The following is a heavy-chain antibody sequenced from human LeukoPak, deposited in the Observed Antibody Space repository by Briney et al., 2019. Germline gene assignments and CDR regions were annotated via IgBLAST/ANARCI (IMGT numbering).Heavy chain of an antibody. V-gene: IGHV3-30-3*01. D-gene: IGHD6-6*01. CDR3: ARDFMPARAFDI. CDR1: GFTFSGYP. Sequence: PGKSLRLSCAASGFTFSGYPIHWVRQAPGKGLEWVAVISYDGSNKYYADSVKGRFTISRDNSKNTLYLQMNSLRAEDTAVYYCARDFMPARAFDIWGQGTMVTVSS. CDR2: ISYDGSNK. J-gene: IGHJ3*02.